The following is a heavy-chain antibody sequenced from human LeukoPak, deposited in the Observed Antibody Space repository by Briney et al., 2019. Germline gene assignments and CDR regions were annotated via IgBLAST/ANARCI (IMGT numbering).Heavy chain of an antibody. J-gene: IGHJ4*02. CDR2: IYYSGSS. V-gene: IGHV4-59*08. CDR3: ARPSGDILTGYYGL. Sequence: SETLSLTCTVSDGSISSYYWSWIRQPPGKGLEWIGYIYYSGSSNYNPSLKSRVTISVDTSKNQFSLKLSSVTAADTAVYYCARPSGDILTGYYGLWGQGTLVTVSS. CDR1: DGSISSYY. D-gene: IGHD3-9*01.